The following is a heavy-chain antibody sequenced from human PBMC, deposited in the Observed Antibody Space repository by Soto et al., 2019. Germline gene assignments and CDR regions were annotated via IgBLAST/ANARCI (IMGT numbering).Heavy chain of an antibody. D-gene: IGHD2-2*02. CDR1: GFTFSSYE. CDR2: ISSSGSTI. J-gene: IGHJ4*02. Sequence: GGSLRLSCEASGFTFSSYEMNWVRQAPGEGLEWVSYISSSGSTIYYADSVKGRFTTSRDNAKNSLYLQMNSLRAEDTAVYYCARGDINTPGSFDYWGQGTLVTVSS. CDR3: ARGDINTPGSFDY. V-gene: IGHV3-48*03.